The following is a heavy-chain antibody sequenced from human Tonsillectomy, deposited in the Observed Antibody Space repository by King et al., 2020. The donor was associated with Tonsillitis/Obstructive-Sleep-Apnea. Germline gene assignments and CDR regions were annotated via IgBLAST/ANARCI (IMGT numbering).Heavy chain of an antibody. D-gene: IGHD2-2*01. J-gene: IGHJ4*02. CDR1: GFTFSSYA. V-gene: IGHV3-23*04. CDR3: AKNYCSSTSCYVDYYFDY. CDR2: FSGSGGST. Sequence: VQLVESGGGLVQPGGSLRLSCAASGFTFSSYAMSWVRQAPGKGLEWVSAFSGSGGSTYYADSVKGRFTISRDNSKNTLYLQMNSLRAEDTAVYYCAKNYCSSTSCYVDYYFDYWGQGTLVTVSS.